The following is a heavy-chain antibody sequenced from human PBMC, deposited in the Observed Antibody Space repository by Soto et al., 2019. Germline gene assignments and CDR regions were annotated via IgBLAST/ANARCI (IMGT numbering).Heavy chain of an antibody. D-gene: IGHD6-19*01. V-gene: IGHV1-8*01. J-gene: IGHJ5*02. CDR1: GYTFTSYD. Sequence: ASVKVSCKASGYTFTSYDINWVRQATGQGLEWMGWMNPNSGNTGYAQKFQGRVTMTRNTSISTAYMELSSLRSEDTAVYYCARGQWTDNWFDPWGQGTLVTLSS. CDR3: ARGQWTDNWFDP. CDR2: MNPNSGNT.